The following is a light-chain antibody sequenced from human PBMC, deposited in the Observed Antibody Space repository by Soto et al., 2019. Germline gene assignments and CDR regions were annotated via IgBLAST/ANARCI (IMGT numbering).Light chain of an antibody. CDR3: NSYAGSNNWV. J-gene: IGLJ3*02. V-gene: IGLV2-8*01. CDR1: SSDVGGYNY. Sequence: QSALTQPPSASGSPGQSVTISCTGTSSDVGGYNYVYWYQQHPGKAPKLMIYEVSERPSGVPDRFSGSKSGNTASLTVSGLQAEDEADYYCNSYAGSNNWVFGGGTKLTVL. CDR2: EVS.